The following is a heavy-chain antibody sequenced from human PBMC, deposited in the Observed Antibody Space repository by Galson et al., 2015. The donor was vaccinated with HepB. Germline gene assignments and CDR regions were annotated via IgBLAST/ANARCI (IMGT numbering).Heavy chain of an antibody. D-gene: IGHD5-24*01. CDR2: IYYSGST. CDR1: GDSISIRSWH. CDR3: ATHRGPAGPDQ. J-gene: IGHJ4*02. Sequence: LSLTCTVSGDSISIRSWHWGWIRQPPGRGLEWIGSIYYSGSTYYNPSLKSRVTISLDAPKNQFSLKLNSVTAADTAMYYCATHRGPAGPDQWGQGTLGTVSS. V-gene: IGHV4-39*01.